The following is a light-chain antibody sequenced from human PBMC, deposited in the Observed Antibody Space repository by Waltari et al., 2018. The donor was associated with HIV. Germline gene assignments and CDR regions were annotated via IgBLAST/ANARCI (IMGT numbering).Light chain of an antibody. CDR3: AAWDDSLSGRV. J-gene: IGLJ3*02. Sequence: QSVLTQPPSASGTPGQRVTSYCSGSTSNIGITYVYWYQQLPGTAPKLLIYWDNQRPSGVPGRFSGSKSGTSASLAISGRRSEDEADYYCAAWDDSLSGRVFGGGTNLTVL. CDR1: TSNIGITY. CDR2: WDN. V-gene: IGLV1-47*01.